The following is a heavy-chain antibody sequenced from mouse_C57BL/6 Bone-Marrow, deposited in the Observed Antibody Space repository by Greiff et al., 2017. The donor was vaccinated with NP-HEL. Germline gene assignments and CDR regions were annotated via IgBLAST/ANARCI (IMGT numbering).Heavy chain of an antibody. CDR3: ARRNYGYPDY. D-gene: IGHD2-2*01. CDR1: GYSITSGYY. Sequence: DVKLQESGPGLVKPSQSLSLTCSVTGYSITSGYYWNWIRQFPGNKLEWMGYISYDGSNNYNPSLKNRISITRDTSKNQFFLKLNSVTTEDTATYYCARRNYGYPDYWGQGTTLTVSS. CDR2: ISYDGSN. V-gene: IGHV3-6*01. J-gene: IGHJ2*01.